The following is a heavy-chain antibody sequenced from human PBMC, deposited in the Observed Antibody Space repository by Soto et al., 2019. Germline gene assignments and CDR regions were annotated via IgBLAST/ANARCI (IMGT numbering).Heavy chain of an antibody. D-gene: IGHD3-3*01. J-gene: IGHJ6*02. CDR2: INSDGSST. CDR1: GFTFSSYW. Sequence: PGGSLRLSCAASGFTFSSYWMHWVRQAPGKGLVWVSRINSDGSSTSYADTVKGRFTISRDNAKNTLYLQMNSLRAEDTAVYYIALDFRITIFGVVRTGMDVWVQGTRMSVSS. CDR3: ALDFRITIFGVVRTGMDV. V-gene: IGHV3-74*01.